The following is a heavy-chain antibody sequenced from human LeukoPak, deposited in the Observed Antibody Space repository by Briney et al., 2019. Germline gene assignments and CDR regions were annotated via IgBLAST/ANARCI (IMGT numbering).Heavy chain of an antibody. CDR1: GGSISSYY. CDR3: ARDRGERFGEYMGIFDY. CDR2: IYTSGST. V-gene: IGHV4-4*07. Sequence: PSETLSLTCTVSGGSISSYYWSWIRQPAGKGLEWIGRIYTSGSTNYNPSLKSRVTISVDKSKNQFSLKLSSVTAADMAVYYCARDRGERFGEYMGIFDYWGQGTLVTVSS. J-gene: IGHJ4*02. D-gene: IGHD3-10*01.